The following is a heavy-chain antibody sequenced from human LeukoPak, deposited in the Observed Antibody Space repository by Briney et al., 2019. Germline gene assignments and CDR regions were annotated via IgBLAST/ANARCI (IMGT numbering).Heavy chain of an antibody. CDR2: IYTSGST. V-gene: IGHV4-61*02. CDR3: ARATRAAAKFDP. Sequence: SETLSLTCTASGYSISSGYYWSWIRQPAGKGLEWIGRIYTSGSTNYNPSLKSRVTISVDTSKNQFSLKLSSVTAADTAVYYCARATRAAAKFDPWGQGTLVTVSS. J-gene: IGHJ5*02. CDR1: GYSISSGYY. D-gene: IGHD6-13*01.